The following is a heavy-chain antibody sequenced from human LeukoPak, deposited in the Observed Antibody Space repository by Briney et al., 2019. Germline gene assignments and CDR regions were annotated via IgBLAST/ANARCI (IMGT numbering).Heavy chain of an antibody. CDR3: ARDHVAPGLLFDY. D-gene: IGHD2-15*01. J-gene: IGHJ4*02. V-gene: IGHV3-7*04. CDR2: INQGGSET. CDR1: GFSFGSHW. Sequence: PGGSLRLSCGTSGFSFGSHWMVWVRQAPGKGLEWVATINQGGSETHYVDFVKGRFTISRDNAKNSLYLQMNSLRAEDTAVYYCARDHVAPGLLFDYWGQGTLVTVSS.